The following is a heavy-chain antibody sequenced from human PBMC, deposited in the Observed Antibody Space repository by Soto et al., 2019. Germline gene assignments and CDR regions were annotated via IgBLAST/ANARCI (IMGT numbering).Heavy chain of an antibody. CDR3: ARDSYYYDSSGYFDY. D-gene: IGHD3-22*01. CDR1: GSTFTSYG. J-gene: IGHJ4*02. CDR2: ISAYNGNT. V-gene: IGHV1-18*01. Sequence: ASVKVSCKVFGSTFTSYGISWVRQAPGQGLEWMGWISAYNGNTNYAQKLQGRVTMTTDTSTSTAYMELRSLRSDDTAVYYCARDSYYYDSSGYFDYWGQGTLVTVSS.